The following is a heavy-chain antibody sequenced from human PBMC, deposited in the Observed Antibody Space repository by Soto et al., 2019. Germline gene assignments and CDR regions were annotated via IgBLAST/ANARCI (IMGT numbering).Heavy chain of an antibody. V-gene: IGHV3-30*18. CDR1: GFTFSSYG. D-gene: IGHD4-17*01. Sequence: QVQLVESGGGVVQPGRSLRLSCAASGFTFSSYGTHWVRQAPGKGLEWVAVISYDGSNKYYADSVKGRFTISRDNSKNTLYLQMNSLRAEDTAVYYCAKDRAYGDYLFIDYWGQGTLVTVSS. J-gene: IGHJ4*02. CDR3: AKDRAYGDYLFIDY. CDR2: ISYDGSNK.